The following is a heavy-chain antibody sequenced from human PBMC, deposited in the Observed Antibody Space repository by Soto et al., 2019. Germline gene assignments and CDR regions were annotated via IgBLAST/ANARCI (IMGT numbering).Heavy chain of an antibody. Sequence: QLQLVESGGGVVQPGRSLRLSCAASGFTFSSYGMHWVRQAPDKGLEWVAVISYDGSNKYYADSVKGRFTISRDNSKNTLYLQMNSLRAEDTAVYYCAKGGEGMDVWGQGTTVTVSS. V-gene: IGHV3-30*18. J-gene: IGHJ6*02. CDR2: ISYDGSNK. CDR3: AKGGEGMDV. D-gene: IGHD3-16*01. CDR1: GFTFSSYG.